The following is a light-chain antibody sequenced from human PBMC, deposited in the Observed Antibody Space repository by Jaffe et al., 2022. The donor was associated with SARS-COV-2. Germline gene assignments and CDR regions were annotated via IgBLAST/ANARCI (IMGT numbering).Light chain of an antibody. J-gene: IGLJ1*01. CDR1: SSDVGGYNY. CDR2: DVR. V-gene: IGLV2-14*03. CDR3: SSYTSSDTLYV. Sequence: QSALTQPASVSGSPGQSITISCTGTSSDVGGYNYVSWYQQHPGKAPKLLIYDVRDRPSGISDRFSGSKSGNTASLTISGLQAEDEAAYYCSSYTSSDTLYVFGTGTQVTVL.